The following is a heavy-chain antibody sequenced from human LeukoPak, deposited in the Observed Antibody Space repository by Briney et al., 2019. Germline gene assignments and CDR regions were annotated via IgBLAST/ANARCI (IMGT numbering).Heavy chain of an antibody. J-gene: IGHJ4*02. D-gene: IGHD3-10*01. CDR1: GGSISNYY. V-gene: IGHV4-59*01. Sequence: AETLSLTCSVSGGSISNYYWSWIRQPPGKGLEWIGYIYYSGSTNYNPSLKSRVTISVDTSKNQFSLKLSSVTAADTAVYYCARTMYYYGSGDSDYWGQGTLVTVSS. CDR3: ARTMYYYGSGDSDY. CDR2: IYYSGST.